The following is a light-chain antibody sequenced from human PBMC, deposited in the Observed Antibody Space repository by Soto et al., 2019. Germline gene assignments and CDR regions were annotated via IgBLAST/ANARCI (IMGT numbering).Light chain of an antibody. CDR3: SSYAGTHIV. Sequence: QSVLTQPPSASGSPGQSVTISCTGTSSDVGGYNYVSWYQQHPGRAPKLMIYEVSKRPSGVPDRFSGPKSGNTASLTVSGLQAEDEADYYCSSYAGTHIVFGIGTKLTVL. CDR2: EVS. CDR1: SSDVGGYNY. V-gene: IGLV2-8*01. J-gene: IGLJ1*01.